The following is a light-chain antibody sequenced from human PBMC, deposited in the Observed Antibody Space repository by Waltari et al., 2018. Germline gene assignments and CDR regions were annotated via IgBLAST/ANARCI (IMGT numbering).Light chain of an antibody. CDR2: DVN. Sequence: QSALTQPASMSGSPGQLITISCTGSNSDIGRYNSVSWYQQYPGKAPKVLIYDVNKRPSGASDRFSGSKSGNTASLTISGLQAEDEADYYCSSYTLDIKMIFGGGTKLTVL. CDR3: SSYTLDIKMI. CDR1: NSDIGRYNS. V-gene: IGLV2-14*03. J-gene: IGLJ2*01.